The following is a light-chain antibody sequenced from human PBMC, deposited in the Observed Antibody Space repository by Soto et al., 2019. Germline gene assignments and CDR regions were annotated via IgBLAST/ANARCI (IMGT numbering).Light chain of an antibody. V-gene: IGLV2-14*01. CDR1: SSDVGGYNY. Sequence: LTQPASVSGSPGQSITISCTGTSSDVGGYNYVSWYQQHPGKAPKLMIYDVSNRPSGVSNRFSGSKSGNTASLTISGLQAEDEADYYCSSYTSSSTHNYVFGTGTKVTVL. CDR3: SSYTSSSTHNYV. J-gene: IGLJ1*01. CDR2: DVS.